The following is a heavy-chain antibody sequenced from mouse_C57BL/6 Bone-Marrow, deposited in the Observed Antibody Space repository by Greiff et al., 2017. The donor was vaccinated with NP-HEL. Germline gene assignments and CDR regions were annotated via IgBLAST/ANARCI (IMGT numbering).Heavy chain of an antibody. J-gene: IGHJ4*01. V-gene: IGHV1-69*01. Sequence: QVQLQQPGAELVMPGASVKLSCKASGYTFTSYWMHWVKQRPGQGLEWIGAIDPSDSYTNYNQKFKGKSTLTVDKSSSTAYMQLSSLTSEDSAVYYCARFGGYFYAMDYWGQGTSVTVSS. CDR1: GYTFTSYW. D-gene: IGHD2-3*01. CDR3: ARFGGYFYAMDY. CDR2: IDPSDSYT.